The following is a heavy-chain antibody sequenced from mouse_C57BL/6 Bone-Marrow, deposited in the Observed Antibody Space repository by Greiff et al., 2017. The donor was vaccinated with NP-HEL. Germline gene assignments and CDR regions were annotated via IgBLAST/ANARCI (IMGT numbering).Heavy chain of an antibody. J-gene: IGHJ1*03. CDR1: GFNIKDDY. Sequence: VQLKESGAELVRPGASVKLSCTASGFNIKDDYMHWVKQRPEQGLEWIGWIDPENGDTEYASKFQGKATITADTSSNTAYLQLSSLTSEDTAVYYCTTEIHWYFDVWGTGTTVTVSS. V-gene: IGHV14-4*01. CDR3: TTEIHWYFDV. CDR2: IDPENGDT.